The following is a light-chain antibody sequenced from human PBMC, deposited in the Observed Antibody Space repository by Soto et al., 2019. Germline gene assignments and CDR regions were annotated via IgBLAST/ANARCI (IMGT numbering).Light chain of an antibody. J-gene: IGKJ5*01. CDR1: QGIGSY. CDR2: AAS. CDR3: QQANTFPLT. V-gene: IGKV1-12*01. Sequence: IQLTQSPSSLSASVGDRVTITCRASQGIGSYLAWYQQKPGKAPKLLIYAASSLQSGVPSRFSGSGSGTHFTLTISSLQPEDFATYYCQQANTFPLTFGQGTRLEIK.